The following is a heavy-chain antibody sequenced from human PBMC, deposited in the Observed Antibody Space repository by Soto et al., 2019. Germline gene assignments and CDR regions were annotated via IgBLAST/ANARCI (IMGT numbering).Heavy chain of an antibody. J-gene: IGHJ4*02. CDR1: GGTFSSYA. CDR3: ARGGYSYGTHFDY. D-gene: IGHD5-18*01. V-gene: IGHV1-69*05. CDR2: IIPIFGTA. Sequence: SVKVSCKASGGTFSSYAISWVRQAPGQGLEWMGGIIPIFGTANYAQKFQGRVTMTRDTSTSTVYMELSSLRSEDTAVYYCARGGYSYGTHFDYWGQGTLVTVSS.